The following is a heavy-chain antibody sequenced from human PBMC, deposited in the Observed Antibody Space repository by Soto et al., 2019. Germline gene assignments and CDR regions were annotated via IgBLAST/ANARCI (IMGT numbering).Heavy chain of an antibody. CDR3: ARVSYYYDSSGYPGY. Sequence: GGSLRLSCAASGFTFSSYSMNWVRQAPGKGLEWVSSISSSSSYIYYADSVKGRFTISRGNAKNSLYLQMNSLRAEDTAVYYCARVSYYYDSSGYPGYWGQGTLVTVSS. CDR2: ISSSSSYI. D-gene: IGHD3-22*01. V-gene: IGHV3-21*01. CDR1: GFTFSSYS. J-gene: IGHJ4*02.